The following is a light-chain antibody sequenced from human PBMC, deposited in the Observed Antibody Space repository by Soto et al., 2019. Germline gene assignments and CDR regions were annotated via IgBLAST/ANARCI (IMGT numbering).Light chain of an antibody. V-gene: IGLV2-14*01. Sequence: QSALTQPASVSGSPGQSITISCTGASSDIGAYNYVSWYQQHPGKAPKLMIYEVSNRPSGISNRFSGSKSGNTASLTVSGFQPEDEAHYYCSSYVGANNDFFGTGTKLTAL. CDR3: SSYVGANNDF. CDR2: EVS. CDR1: SSDIGAYNY. J-gene: IGLJ1*01.